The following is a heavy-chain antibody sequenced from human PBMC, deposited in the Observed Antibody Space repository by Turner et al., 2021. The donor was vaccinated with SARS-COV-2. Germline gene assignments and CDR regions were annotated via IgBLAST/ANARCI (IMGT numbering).Heavy chain of an antibody. CDR1: GYTLTELS. D-gene: IGHD6-19*01. V-gene: IGHV1-24*01. CDR2: FDPEDGET. CDR3: AAGSAVAGTPQFYSYYYGMDV. J-gene: IGHJ6*02. Sequence: QVRLVQSRAEVTKPGASVKVSCKVSGYTLTELSMHWVRPAPGKGLGGMGGFDPEDGETIYAQKFQGRVTMTEDTSTDTAYMELSSLRSEDTAVYYCAAGSAVAGTPQFYSYYYGMDVWGQGTTVTVSS.